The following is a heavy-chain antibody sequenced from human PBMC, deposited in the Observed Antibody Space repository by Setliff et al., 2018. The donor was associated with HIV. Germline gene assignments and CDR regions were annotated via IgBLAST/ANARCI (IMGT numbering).Heavy chain of an antibody. CDR3: ASDYHAFRMILLVDNYYCM. D-gene: IGHD3-22*01. J-gene: IGHJ6*01. Sequence: PGGSLRLSCAASGFTFSSFWMSWVRQARGKGLEWVGNRKQDGSEKYYVDAVKGRFTISRDNAKKTLYLQMNSLRAEASAVYYCASDYHAFRMILLVDNYYCM. CDR2: RKQDGSEK. V-gene: IGHV3-7*01. CDR1: GFTFSSFW.